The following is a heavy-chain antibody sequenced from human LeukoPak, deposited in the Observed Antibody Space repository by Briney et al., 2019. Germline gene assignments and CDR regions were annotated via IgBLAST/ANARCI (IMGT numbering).Heavy chain of an antibody. CDR3: ARGPSVFTMVRGVIIFDY. V-gene: IGHV4-34*01. CDR2: INHSGST. D-gene: IGHD3-10*01. Sequence: SETLSLTCAVYGGSFSGYYWSWIRQPPGKGLEWIGEINHSGSTNYNPSLKSRVTISVDTSKNQFSLKLSSVTAADTVVYYCARGPSVFTMVRGVIIFDYWGQGTLVTVSS. J-gene: IGHJ4*02. CDR1: GGSFSGYY.